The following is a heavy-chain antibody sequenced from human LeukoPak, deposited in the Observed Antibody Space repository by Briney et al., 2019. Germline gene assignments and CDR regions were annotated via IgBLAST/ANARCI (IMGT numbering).Heavy chain of an antibody. CDR1: GGSFSGYY. V-gene: IGHV4-34*01. Sequence: SETLSLPCALYGGSFSGYYWSWIRQPPGKGLEWIGEINHSGSTNYNPSLKSRVTISVDTPNNQFPLKLRFVPAAETAVYYCARGLGRYGRHRFDYWRQGTLATVSS. CDR3: ARGLGRYGRHRFDY. J-gene: IGHJ4*02. D-gene: IGHD5-18*01. CDR2: INHSGST.